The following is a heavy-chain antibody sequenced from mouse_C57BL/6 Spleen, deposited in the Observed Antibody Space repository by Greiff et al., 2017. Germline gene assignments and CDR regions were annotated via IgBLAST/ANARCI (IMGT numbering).Heavy chain of an antibody. CDR3: ARDSATVVEENAMDY. Sequence: EVQRVESGGGLVKPGGSLKLSCAASGFTFSSYAMSWVRQTPEKRLEWVATISDGGSYTYYPDNVKGRFTISRDNAKNNLYLQMSHLKSEDTAMYYCARDSATVVEENAMDYWGQGTSVTVSS. J-gene: IGHJ4*01. CDR1: GFTFSSYA. V-gene: IGHV5-4*01. CDR2: ISDGGSYT. D-gene: IGHD1-1*01.